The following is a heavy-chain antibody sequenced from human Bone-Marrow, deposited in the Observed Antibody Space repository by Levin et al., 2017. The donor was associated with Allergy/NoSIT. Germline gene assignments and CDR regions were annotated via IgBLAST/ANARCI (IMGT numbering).Heavy chain of an antibody. D-gene: IGHD2-2*01. J-gene: IGHJ4*02. CDR2: INPGAGSK. V-gene: IGHV1-46*01. CDR3: AREYCSATSCYPYFDR. CDR1: GYAFSGSY. Sequence: GESLKISCKTSGYAFSGSYLHWPRQAPGQGFEWVGFINPGAGSKTYAQKFQGRVDMTRDTSTNTVFMELSSLTSDDTAIYYCAREYCSATSCYPYFDRWGQGTLVTVSS.